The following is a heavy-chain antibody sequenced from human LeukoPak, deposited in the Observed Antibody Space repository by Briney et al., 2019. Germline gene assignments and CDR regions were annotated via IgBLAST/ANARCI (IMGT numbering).Heavy chain of an antibody. J-gene: IGHJ4*02. CDR1: GYTFRNFG. V-gene: IGHV1-18*01. D-gene: IGHD2-2*01. CDR3: ARDGTSTDDY. CDR2: ISDNNENP. Sequence: ASVPVSCKASGYTFRNFGIRWVRPAPGQGLEWMGWISDNNENPNYGQIFQGRFTVTSDSSTSTAYMELSNLRSDDTAVYYCARDGTSTDDYWGQGTLVTVSS.